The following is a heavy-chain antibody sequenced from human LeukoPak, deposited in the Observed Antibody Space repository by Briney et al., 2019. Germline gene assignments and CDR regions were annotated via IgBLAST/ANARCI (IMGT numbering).Heavy chain of an antibody. V-gene: IGHV4-61*05. CDR2: IYYSGNT. J-gene: IGHJ5*02. Sequence: PSETLSLTCTVSGGSISSSSYYWGWIRQPPGKGLEWIGYIYYSGNTNYNPSLKSRVTISMDTSKNQFSLKLSSVTAADTAVYYCARARSSSWYFWFDPWGQGTLVTVSS. CDR1: GGSISSSSYY. CDR3: ARARSSSWYFWFDP. D-gene: IGHD6-13*01.